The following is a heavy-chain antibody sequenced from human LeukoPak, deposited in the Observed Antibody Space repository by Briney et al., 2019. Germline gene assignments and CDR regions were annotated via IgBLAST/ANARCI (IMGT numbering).Heavy chain of an antibody. V-gene: IGHV4-34*01. Sequence: SETLSLTCGVYGGPIRDHYWSWIRQPPGKGLEWIGEINHSGRTNYNPSLKSRVTISLDTSESQFSLKLNSVTAADTAVYYCARGLGLRVMTTVTTFDSWGQGTLVTVSS. J-gene: IGHJ4*02. CDR2: INHSGRT. CDR3: ARGLGLRVMTTVTTFDS. D-gene: IGHD4-17*01. CDR1: GGPIRDHY.